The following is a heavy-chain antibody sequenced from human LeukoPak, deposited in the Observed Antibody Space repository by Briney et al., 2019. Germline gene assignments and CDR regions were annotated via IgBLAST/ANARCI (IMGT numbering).Heavy chain of an antibody. CDR1: GFTVSSNY. D-gene: IGHD4-17*01. CDR3: ASSTVTKGGDDAFDI. J-gene: IGHJ3*02. Sequence: GGSLRLSCAASGFTVSSNYMSWVRQAPGKGLEWVSVIYSGGSTYYADSVKGRFTISRDNSKNTLYLQMNSLRAEDTAVYYCASSTVTKGGDDAFDIWGQGTMVTVSS. V-gene: IGHV3-53*01. CDR2: IYSGGST.